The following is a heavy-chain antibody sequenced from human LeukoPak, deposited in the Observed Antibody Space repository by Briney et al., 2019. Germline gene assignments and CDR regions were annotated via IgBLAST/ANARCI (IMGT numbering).Heavy chain of an antibody. V-gene: IGHV3-43*01. CDR1: GFTFDDYT. J-gene: IGHJ6*02. CDR3: AEDIVWGDYPPSGMDV. Sequence: GGSLRLSCAASGFTFDDYTMHWVRQAPGKGLEWVSLISWDGGSTYYADSVKGRFTISRGNSKNSLYLQMNSLRTEDTALYYCAEDIVWGDYPPSGMDVWGQGTTVTVSS. CDR2: ISWDGGST. D-gene: IGHD4-17*01.